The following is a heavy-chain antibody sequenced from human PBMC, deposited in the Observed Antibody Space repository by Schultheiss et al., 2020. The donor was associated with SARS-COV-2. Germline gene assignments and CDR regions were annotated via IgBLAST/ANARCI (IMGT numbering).Heavy chain of an antibody. CDR1: GFTFSIYW. D-gene: IGHD4-11*01. CDR3: VSTSQRDV. CDR2: VSWNGSRT. Sequence: GGSLRLSWADSGFTFSIYWMSWVRQAPGKGLEWVSGVSWNGSRTHYADSVKGRFIISRDNAKNTLYLQMNSLRAEDTAVYYCVSTSQRDVWGKGTTVTVSS. V-gene: IGHV3-19*01. J-gene: IGHJ6*04.